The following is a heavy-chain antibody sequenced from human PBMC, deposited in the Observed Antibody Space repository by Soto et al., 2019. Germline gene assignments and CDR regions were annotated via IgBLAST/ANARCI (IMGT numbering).Heavy chain of an antibody. CDR3: AKSHKSREPSFEDELFYYYMAV. CDR2: ISWNSGSI. Sequence: EVQLVESGGGLVQPGRSLRLSCAASGFTFDDYAMHWVRQAPGKGLEWVSGISWNSGSIGYADSVKGRCTISRENARNSLYLQMNSLRADDTDLYYCAKSHKSREPSFEDELFYYYMAVWGKGTTVTVS. D-gene: IGHD1-7*01. J-gene: IGHJ6*03. V-gene: IGHV3-9*01. CDR1: GFTFDDYA.